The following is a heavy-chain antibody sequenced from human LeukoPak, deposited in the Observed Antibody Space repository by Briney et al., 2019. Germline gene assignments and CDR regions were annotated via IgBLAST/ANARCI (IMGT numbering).Heavy chain of an antibody. CDR3: AKGSGGSCYTAADY. Sequence: PGGSLRLSCAASGLTFSSYGMHWVRQAPGKGLEWVAAISNDGSNKYYTDSVEGRFTIFRDNSKNTLYLQMNSLRAEDTAVYYCAKGSGGSCYTAADYWGQGTPVTVSS. J-gene: IGHJ4*02. V-gene: IGHV3-30*18. CDR1: GLTFSSYG. D-gene: IGHD2-15*01. CDR2: ISNDGSNK.